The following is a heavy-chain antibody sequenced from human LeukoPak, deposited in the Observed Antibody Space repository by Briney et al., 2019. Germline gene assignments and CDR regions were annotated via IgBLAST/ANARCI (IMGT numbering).Heavy chain of an antibody. J-gene: IGHJ4*02. CDR2: IYSGGST. CDR3: ARDRGAQDPECSGGSCYGVY. CDR1: GFTVSSNY. V-gene: IGHV3-53*01. Sequence: PGGSLRLSCAASGFTVSSNYMSWVRQAPGKGLEWVSVIYSGGSTYYADSVKGRFTISRDNSKNTLYLQMNSLRAEDTAVYYCARDRGAQDPECSGGSCYGVYWGQGTLVTVSS. D-gene: IGHD2-15*01.